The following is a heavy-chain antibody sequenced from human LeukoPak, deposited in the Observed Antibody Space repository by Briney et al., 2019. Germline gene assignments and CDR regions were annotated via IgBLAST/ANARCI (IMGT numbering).Heavy chain of an antibody. Sequence: GALRLSCAASGFTFSNYGMHWVRQAPGKGLEWVAVIWNDGSNKFYADSVKGRFTISRDSSKSTLYLLMDSLTAEDTAVYYCAREGGQMSFFDMWGQGTMVTVTS. J-gene: IGHJ3*02. D-gene: IGHD5-24*01. CDR1: GFTFSNYG. CDR3: AREGGQMSFFDM. V-gene: IGHV3-33*01. CDR2: IWNDGSNK.